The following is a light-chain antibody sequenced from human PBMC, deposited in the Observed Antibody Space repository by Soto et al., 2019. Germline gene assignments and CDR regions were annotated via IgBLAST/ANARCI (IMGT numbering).Light chain of an antibody. CDR1: RSDVGGYNY. CDR2: EVN. V-gene: IGLV2-8*01. CDR3: TSYAGGNNV. J-gene: IGLJ1*01. Sequence: QSALTQPPSASGSPGQSVTISCTGTRSDVGGYNYVSWYQQNPGKVPKLMIYEVNKRPSGVPDRFSGSKSGNTASLPVSGRQAEDEADYYCTSYAGGNNVFGTGTKVTVL.